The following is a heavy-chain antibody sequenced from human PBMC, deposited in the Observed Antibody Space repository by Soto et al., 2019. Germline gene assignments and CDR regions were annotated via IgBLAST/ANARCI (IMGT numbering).Heavy chain of an antibody. CDR2: ISSSSSTI. CDR1: GFTFSSNS. D-gene: IGHD2-2*01. J-gene: IGHJ6*03. CDR3: ARFPVRTTLAQYYYYYMDV. Sequence: EVQLVESGGGLVQPGGSLRLSCAASGFTFSSNSMNWVRQAPGKGLEWVSYISSSSSTIYYADSVKGRFTISRDNAKNSLYLQMNSLRAEDTAVYYCARFPVRTTLAQYYYYYMDVWGKGTTVTVSS. V-gene: IGHV3-48*01.